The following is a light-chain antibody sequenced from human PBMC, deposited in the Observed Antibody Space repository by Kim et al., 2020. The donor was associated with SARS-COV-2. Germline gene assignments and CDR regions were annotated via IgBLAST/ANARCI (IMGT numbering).Light chain of an antibody. J-gene: IGLJ3*02. V-gene: IGLV2-14*03. Sequence: GQSITISCTGSSSDIGGYNYVSWFHQHPGKAPKLMIYDVTKWPSGISNRFSGSKSGNTASLTISGLQAEDEADYYCSSYSSGDTWVFGGGTQLTVL. CDR2: DVT. CDR3: SSYSSGDTWV. CDR1: SSDIGGYNY.